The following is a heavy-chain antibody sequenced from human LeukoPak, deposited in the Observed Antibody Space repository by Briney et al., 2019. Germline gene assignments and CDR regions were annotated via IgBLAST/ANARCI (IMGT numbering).Heavy chain of an antibody. Sequence: SETLSLTCTVSGGSISSYYWSWIRQPPGKGLEWIGYIYYSGSTNYNPSLKSRVTISVGTSKNQFSLKLSSVTAADTAVYYCARDSHEMATPLGYWGQGTLVTVSS. V-gene: IGHV4-59*01. CDR2: IYYSGST. CDR3: ARDSHEMATPLGY. D-gene: IGHD5-24*01. J-gene: IGHJ4*02. CDR1: GGSISSYY.